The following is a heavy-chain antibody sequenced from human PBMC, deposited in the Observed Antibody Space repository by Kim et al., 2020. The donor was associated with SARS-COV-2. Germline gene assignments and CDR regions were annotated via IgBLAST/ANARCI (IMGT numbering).Heavy chain of an antibody. CDR3: ARDYYDSSGYYGLWYFGL. V-gene: IGHV3-53*01. Sequence: GGSLRLSCAASGFTVSSNYMSWVRQAPGKGLEWVSGFYTGGTTYYADSVKGRFTISRDNSKNTIYLQMNSLKVEDTAVYYCARDYYDSSGYYGLWYFGLWGRGTQVTVSS. CDR1: GFTVSSNY. J-gene: IGHJ2*01. CDR2: FYTGGTT. D-gene: IGHD3-22*01.